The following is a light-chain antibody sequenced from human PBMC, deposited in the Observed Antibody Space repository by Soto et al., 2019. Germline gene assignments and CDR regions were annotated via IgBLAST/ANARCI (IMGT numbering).Light chain of an antibody. Sequence: EIVLTQSPATLSLSPGERATLSCRASQSVSSYLAWYQQKPGQAPRLLIYDASNRATGIPARFSGSGSGTDFTFTISSLEPEDSSVYYCLQCSNWPGTFGQGTRLEIQ. CDR3: LQCSNWPGT. J-gene: IGKJ5*01. CDR1: QSVSSY. CDR2: DAS. V-gene: IGKV3-11*01.